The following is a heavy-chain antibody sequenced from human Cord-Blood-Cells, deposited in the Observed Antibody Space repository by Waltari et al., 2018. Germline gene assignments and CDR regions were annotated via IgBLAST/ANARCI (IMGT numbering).Heavy chain of an antibody. CDR2: IYYSGST. CDR3: ARDHPYCSSTSCYSWYFDL. V-gene: IGHV4-59*01. D-gene: IGHD2-2*02. CDR1: GDSISSYY. J-gene: IGHJ2*01. Sequence: ESGPGLVKPSETLSLTCTVSGDSISSYYWRWIRQPPGKGLEWIGYIYYSGSTNYNPSLKSRVTISVDTSKNQFSLKLSSVTAADTAVYYCARDHPYCSSTSCYSWYFDLWGRGTLVTVSS.